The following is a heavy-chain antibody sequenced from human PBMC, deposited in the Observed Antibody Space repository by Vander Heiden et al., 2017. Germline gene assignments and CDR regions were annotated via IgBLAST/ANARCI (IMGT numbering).Heavy chain of an antibody. J-gene: IGHJ1*01. CDR3: ARDRSGSLWAKYFQH. Sequence: QVQLVESGGGVVQPGRSLRLSLPASGFTFSGYAMNWVRQAPGKGLEWVAVISYDGSNKYYADSVKGRFTISRDNSKNTLYLQMNSLRAEDTAVYYCARDRSGSLWAKYFQHWGQGTLVSVSS. V-gene: IGHV3-30*01. D-gene: IGHD1-26*01. CDR2: ISYDGSNK. CDR1: GFTFSGYA.